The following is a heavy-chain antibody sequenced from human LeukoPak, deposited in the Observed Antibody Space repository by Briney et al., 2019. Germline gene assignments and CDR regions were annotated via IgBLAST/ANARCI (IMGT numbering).Heavy chain of an antibody. Sequence: ASVKVSCKASGYTFTSYGISWVRQAPGQGLEWMGWINPNSGGTNYAQKFQGRVTMTRDTSISTAYMELSRLRSDDTAVYYCARGGDGYDSSGYYSVYWGQGTLVTVSS. V-gene: IGHV1-2*02. CDR3: ARGGDGYDSSGYYSVY. J-gene: IGHJ4*02. D-gene: IGHD3-22*01. CDR2: INPNSGGT. CDR1: GYTFTSYG.